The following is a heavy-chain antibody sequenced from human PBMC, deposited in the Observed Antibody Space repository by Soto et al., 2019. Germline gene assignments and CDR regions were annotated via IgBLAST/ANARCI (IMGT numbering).Heavy chain of an antibody. CDR2: IYYSGST. V-gene: IGHV4-39*01. Sequence: SETLSLTCTVSGGSISSSNYYWGWIRQPPGKEPEWLGRIYYSGSTSYNSSFKSIVTISVDTSKNQFSLRLRSVTAADTALYYCASPTFGAFDISGQGTMVTV. CDR1: GGSISSSNYY. D-gene: IGHD3-16*01. CDR3: ASPTFGAFDI. J-gene: IGHJ3*02.